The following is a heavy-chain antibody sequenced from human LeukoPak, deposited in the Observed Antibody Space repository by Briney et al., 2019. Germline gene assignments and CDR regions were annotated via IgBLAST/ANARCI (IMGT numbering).Heavy chain of an antibody. CDR1: GFTFSSYA. CDR2: IYSGGST. CDR3: ARIGYDSSGYIPSYYYYYGMDV. V-gene: IGHV3-53*01. D-gene: IGHD3-22*01. Sequence: GGSLRLSCAASGFTFSSYAMSWVRQAPGKGLEWVSVIYSGGSTYYADSVKGRFTISRDNSKNTLYLQMNSLRAEDTAVYYCARIGYDSSGYIPSYYYYYGMDVWGQGATVTVSS. J-gene: IGHJ6*02.